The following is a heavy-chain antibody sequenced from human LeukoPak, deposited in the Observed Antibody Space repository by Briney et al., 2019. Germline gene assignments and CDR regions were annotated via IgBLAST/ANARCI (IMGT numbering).Heavy chain of an antibody. J-gene: IGHJ5*02. CDR3: ARGDYDFNWFDP. D-gene: IGHD3-3*01. V-gene: IGHV1-8*03. CDR1: GGTFSSYA. CDR2: MNPNSGNT. Sequence: RGSSVKVSCKASGGTFSSYAISWVRQAPGQGLEWMGWMNPNSGNTGYAQKFQGRVTITRNTSISTAYMELSSLRSEDTAVYYCARGDYDFNWFDPWGQGTLVTVSS.